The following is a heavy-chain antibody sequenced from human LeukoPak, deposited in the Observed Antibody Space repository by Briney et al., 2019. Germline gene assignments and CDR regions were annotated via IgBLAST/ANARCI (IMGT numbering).Heavy chain of an antibody. J-gene: IGHJ5*01. CDR3: ANGRVGATFCDS. CDR1: GFTFNTYW. D-gene: IGHD1-26*01. CDR2: INSDGSST. Sequence: GGSLRLSCAASGFTFNTYWMHWVRQAPGKGLVWVSRINSDGSSTSYADSVKGRFTISRDNAKSTHYLQMNSLRAEDTAVYYWANGRVGATFCDSWGQGTLVTVSS. V-gene: IGHV3-74*01.